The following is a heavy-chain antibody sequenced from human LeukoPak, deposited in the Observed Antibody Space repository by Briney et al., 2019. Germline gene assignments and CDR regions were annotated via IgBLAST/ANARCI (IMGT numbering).Heavy chain of an antibody. Sequence: PGGSLRLSCAASGVTFSSYWMSWVRQAPGKGLEWVARIKSKTEGETIDYSAPVKGRFTISRDDSKNTLYLQMNTLKTEDTAVYYCARASRHGNYYDSSGYDYWGQGTLVTVSS. D-gene: IGHD3-22*01. V-gene: IGHV3-15*01. CDR1: GVTFSSYW. J-gene: IGHJ4*02. CDR2: IKSKTEGETI. CDR3: ARASRHGNYYDSSGYDY.